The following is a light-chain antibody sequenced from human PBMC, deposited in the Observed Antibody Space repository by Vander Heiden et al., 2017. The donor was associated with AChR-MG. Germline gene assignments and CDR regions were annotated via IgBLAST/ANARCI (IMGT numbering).Light chain of an antibody. Sequence: EIVMTQSPAPPSVSPGERATLSCRASQSVSSNLARYQQKPGQAPRLLIYGASTRATGIPARFSGSGSGTEFTLTISSLESEDFAVYYCQQYNNWLRTFGQGTKVEIK. CDR1: QSVSSN. CDR2: GAS. V-gene: IGKV3-15*01. CDR3: QQYNNWLRT. J-gene: IGKJ1*01.